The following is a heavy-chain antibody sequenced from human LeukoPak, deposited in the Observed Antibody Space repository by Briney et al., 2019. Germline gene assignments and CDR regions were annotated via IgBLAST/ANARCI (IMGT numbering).Heavy chain of an antibody. CDR3: SKGGSGSSWNVGYY. Sequence: GGSLRLSCAASGFMFSGYAMSWVRQAPGKGLEWVSGISESGGSTWYADSVKGRFTISRDNSKNTLYVQMNSLRAAETAIYYCSKGGSGSSWNVGYYWGQGTLVTVSS. V-gene: IGHV3-23*01. J-gene: IGHJ4*02. D-gene: IGHD6-13*01. CDR1: GFMFSGYA. CDR2: ISESGGST.